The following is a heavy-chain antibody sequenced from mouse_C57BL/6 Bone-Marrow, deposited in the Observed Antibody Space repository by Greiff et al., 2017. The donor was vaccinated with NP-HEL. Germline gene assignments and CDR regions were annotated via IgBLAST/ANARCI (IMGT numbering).Heavy chain of an antibody. J-gene: IGHJ2*01. CDR2: INPGRGGT. D-gene: IGHD3-3*01. V-gene: IGHV1-54*01. CDR3: ARGTGNYFDY. CDR1: GYAFTNYL. Sequence: VQLQQSGAELVRPGTSVKVSCKASGYAFTNYLIEWVKQRPGQGLAWIGVINPGRGGTNYNEKFKGKATLTADKSSSTAYMQLSSLTSEDSAVYFCARGTGNYFDYWGQGTTLTVSS.